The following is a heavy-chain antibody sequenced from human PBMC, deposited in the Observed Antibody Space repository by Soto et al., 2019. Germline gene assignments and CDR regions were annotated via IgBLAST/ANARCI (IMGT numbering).Heavy chain of an antibody. J-gene: IGHJ4*02. CDR3: GEDGRTTDY. CDR2: ITGSGNT. CDR1: GFTFSSHS. V-gene: IGHV3-23*01. D-gene: IGHD1-26*01. Sequence: GGSLRLSCAASGFTFSSHSMSWVRQAPGKGLDWASSITGSGNTYYADSVKGRFTISRDNSKDTVYLQMNSLRVEDTAMYYCGEDGRTTDYWGQGTLVTVSS.